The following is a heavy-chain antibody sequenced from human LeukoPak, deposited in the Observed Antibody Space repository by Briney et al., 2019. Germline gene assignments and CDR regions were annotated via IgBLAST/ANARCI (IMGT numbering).Heavy chain of an antibody. CDR3: ARDRYCSGGSCYPSLDY. V-gene: IGHV3-33*01. Sequence: GGSLRLSCAASGFTFSSYGMHWVRQAPGKGLEWVAVIWYDGSNKYYADSVKGRFTISRDNSKNTLYLQMNSLRAEDTAVYYCARDRYCSGGSCYPSLDYWGQGTLVTVSS. J-gene: IGHJ4*02. D-gene: IGHD2-15*01. CDR1: GFTFSSYG. CDR2: IWYDGSNK.